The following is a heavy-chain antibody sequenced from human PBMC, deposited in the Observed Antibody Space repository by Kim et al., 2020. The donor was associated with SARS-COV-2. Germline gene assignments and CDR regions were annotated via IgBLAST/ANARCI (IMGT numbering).Heavy chain of an antibody. D-gene: IGHD7-27*01. V-gene: IGHV4-59*08. J-gene: IGHJ4*02. CDR1: GGSISSYY. CDR2: IYYSGST. Sequence: SETLSLTCTVSGGSISSYYWSWIRQPPGKGLEWIGYIYYSGSTNYNPSPKSRVTISVDTSKNQFSLKLSSVTAADTAVYYCAKSLNWGSFYYWGQGTLVT. CDR3: AKSLNWGSFYY.